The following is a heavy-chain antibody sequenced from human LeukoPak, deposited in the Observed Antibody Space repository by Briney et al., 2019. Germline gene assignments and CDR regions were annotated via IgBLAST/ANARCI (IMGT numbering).Heavy chain of an antibody. J-gene: IGHJ4*02. CDR3: AREVSVGAIDY. CDR2: IYYSGST. V-gene: IGHV4-59*01. CDR1: GGSISSYY. Sequence: SETLSLTCTVSGGSISSYYWSWIRQPPGKGLEWLGYIYYSGSTNYNPSLKSRVTISVDTSKNQFSLKLSSVTAADTAVYYCAREVSVGAIDYWGQGTLVTVSS. D-gene: IGHD1-26*01.